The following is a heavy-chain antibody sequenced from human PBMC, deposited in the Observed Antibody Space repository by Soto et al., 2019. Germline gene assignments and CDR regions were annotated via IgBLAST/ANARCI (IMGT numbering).Heavy chain of an antibody. V-gene: IGHV3-23*01. CDR2: ISGSGGST. J-gene: IGHJ4*02. CDR3: AKGSITMIRGVIDY. Sequence: GGSLRLSCAASGFTFSSYAMSWVRQAPGKGLEWVSGISGSGGSTYYADSVKGRFTISKDNSKNTLYLYLNSLRAEDTAVYYCAKGSITMIRGVIDYWGQGTPVTVSS. CDR1: GFTFSSYA. D-gene: IGHD3-10*01.